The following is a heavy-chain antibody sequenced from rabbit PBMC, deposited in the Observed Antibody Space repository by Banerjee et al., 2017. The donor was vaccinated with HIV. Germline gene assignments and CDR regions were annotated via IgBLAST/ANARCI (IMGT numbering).Heavy chain of an antibody. Sequence: QSLEESGGDLVKPGASLTLTCTASGIDFSSYYYMCWVRQAPGKGLEWIACINGGKSDSTYYASWAKGRFTISKTSSTTVTLQMTSLTAADTAAYFCARGRSSYHDFKLWGPGTLVTVS. D-gene: IGHD8-1*01. CDR3: ARGRSSYHDFKL. J-gene: IGHJ4*01. V-gene: IGHV1S40*01. CDR1: GIDFSSYYY. CDR2: INGGKSDST.